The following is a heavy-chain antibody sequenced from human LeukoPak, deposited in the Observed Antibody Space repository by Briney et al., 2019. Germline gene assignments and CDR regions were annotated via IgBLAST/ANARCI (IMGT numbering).Heavy chain of an antibody. CDR3: ARDALRRFGELSPPPFDY. Sequence: PGGSLRLSCAASGFTFSSYEMNWVRQAPGKGLEWVSYISSSGGTIYYADSVKGRFTISRDNAKNSLYLQMNSLRAEDTAVYYCARDALRRFGELSPPPFDYWGQGTLVTVSS. CDR2: ISSSGGTI. J-gene: IGHJ4*02. V-gene: IGHV3-48*03. D-gene: IGHD3-10*01. CDR1: GFTFSSYE.